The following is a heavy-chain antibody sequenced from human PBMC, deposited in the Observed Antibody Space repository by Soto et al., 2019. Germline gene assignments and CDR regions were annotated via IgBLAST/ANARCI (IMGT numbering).Heavy chain of an antibody. CDR3: AKGGRQWLVTSDFNY. V-gene: IGHV3-7*01. CDR2: IKQDGSEK. CDR1: GFTFNSYW. J-gene: IGHJ4*02. Sequence: GGSLRLSCAASGFTFNSYWMSWGRQASGKGLEWVANIKQDGSEKYYVDSVKGRFTISRDNAKNTVSLEMTSLRAEDTAVYYCAKGGRQWLVTSDFNYWGQGALVTVSS. D-gene: IGHD6-19*01.